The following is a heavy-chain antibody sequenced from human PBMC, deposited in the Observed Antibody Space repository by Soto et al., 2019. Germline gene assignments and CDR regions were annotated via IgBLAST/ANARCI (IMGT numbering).Heavy chain of an antibody. CDR2: INHSGST. CDR3: ARGRSIWQQLVRKYFDY. J-gene: IGHJ4*02. V-gene: IGHV4-34*01. CDR1: GGSFSGYY. D-gene: IGHD6-13*01. Sequence: SETLSLTCAVYGGSFSGYYWSWIHQPPGKGLEWIGEINHSGSTNYNPSLKSRVTISVDTSKNQFSLKLSSVTAADTAVYYCARGRSIWQQLVRKYFDYWGQGTLVTVSS.